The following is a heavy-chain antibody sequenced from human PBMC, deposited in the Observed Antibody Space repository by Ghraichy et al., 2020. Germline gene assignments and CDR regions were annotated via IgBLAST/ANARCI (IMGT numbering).Heavy chain of an antibody. Sequence: GGSLRLSCAASGFTFSSYAMSWVRQAPGKGLEWVSAISGSGGSTYYADSVKGRFTISRDNSKNTLYLQMNSLRAEDTAVDYCAKGALSRNYYYYYYYMDVWGKGTTDTVSS. D-gene: IGHD5-24*01. CDR2: ISGSGGST. J-gene: IGHJ6*03. CDR1: GFTFSSYA. CDR3: AKGALSRNYYYYYYYMDV. V-gene: IGHV3-23*01.